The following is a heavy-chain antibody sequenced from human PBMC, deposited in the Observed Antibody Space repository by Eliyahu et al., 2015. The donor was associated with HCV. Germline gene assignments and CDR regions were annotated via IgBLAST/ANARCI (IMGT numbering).Heavy chain of an antibody. CDR3: AKGYQGRSLDV. CDR1: GFDPPFTYVNYV. Sequence: EVKLXESGGGLRQPGGSLRLSCAASGFDPPFTYVNYVMAWVRQRPGQGLEWVAAINGAGFNIYYRDSVKGRFTISRDNSKYVVHLQMDSLRAEDTAVYFCAKGYQGRSLDVWGQGTTVNVSS. V-gene: IGHV3-23*05. CDR2: INGAGFNI. J-gene: IGHJ3*01. D-gene: IGHD2-15*01.